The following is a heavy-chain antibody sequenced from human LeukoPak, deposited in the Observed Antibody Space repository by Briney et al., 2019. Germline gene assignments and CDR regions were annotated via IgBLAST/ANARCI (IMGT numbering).Heavy chain of an antibody. CDR3: AKGGKWDVTPFDY. V-gene: IGHV3-23*01. D-gene: IGHD1-26*01. Sequence: VQPGGSLRLSCAASGFTFSSYAMSWVRQAPGKGLEWVSTISGGGGSTYYADSVKGRFTISRDNSKNTLYLQVNSLRAEDTAVYYCAKGGKWDVTPFDYWGQGTLVTVSS. J-gene: IGHJ4*02. CDR2: ISGGGGST. CDR1: GFTFSSYA.